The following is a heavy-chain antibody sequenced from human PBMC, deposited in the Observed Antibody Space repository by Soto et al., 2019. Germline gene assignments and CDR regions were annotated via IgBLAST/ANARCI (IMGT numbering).Heavy chain of an antibody. V-gene: IGHV4-39*01. CDR2: SYCSARP. J-gene: IGHJ4*02. CDR1: GAYITSTTYF. D-gene: IGHD2-15*01. Sequence: LETLSLTCSLAGAYITSTTYFWTWIAQPPVKELEWVGSSYCSARPHYNPSLKSRATISIDRSRNQFSLQMRSVTAADTAVHSCAKTLPRTGGFAYWGQGTVVPVSS. CDR3: AKTLPRTGGFAY.